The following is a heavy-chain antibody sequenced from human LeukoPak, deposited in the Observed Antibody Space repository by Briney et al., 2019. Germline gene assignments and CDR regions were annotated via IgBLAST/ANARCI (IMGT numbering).Heavy chain of an antibody. J-gene: IGHJ4*02. Sequence: GGSLRLSCAASGFTFSTYAMSWVRQAPGKGLEWVSAISGSGGDTYYADSVKGRFTISRDNSKNTLYLQMKSLRAEDTAVYYCAKDLGGEGGSGFPGYWGQGTLLTVSS. CDR3: AKDLGGEGGSGFPGY. V-gene: IGHV3-23*01. CDR1: GFTFSTYA. CDR2: ISGSGGDT. D-gene: IGHD3-10*01.